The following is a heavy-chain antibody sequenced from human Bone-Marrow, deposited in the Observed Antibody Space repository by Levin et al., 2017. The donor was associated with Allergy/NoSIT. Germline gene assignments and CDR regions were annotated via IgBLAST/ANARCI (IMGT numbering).Heavy chain of an antibody. D-gene: IGHD6-19*01. CDR3: CWGSSGSNWFDP. Sequence: PGGSLRLSCAASGFTFSSNAMSWVRQAPGKGLEWVSTISGSGGGTYYADSVKGRFTISRDNSKNTLSLQMNSLRVEDTAVYHCCWGSSGSNWFDPWGQGTLVTVSS. J-gene: IGHJ5*02. CDR1: GFTFSSNA. CDR2: ISGSGGGT. V-gene: IGHV3-23*01.